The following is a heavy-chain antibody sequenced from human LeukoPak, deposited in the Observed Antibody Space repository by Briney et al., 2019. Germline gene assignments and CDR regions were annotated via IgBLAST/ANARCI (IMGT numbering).Heavy chain of an antibody. CDR3: ARLTGYSSESWFDP. J-gene: IGHJ5*02. CDR1: GGSISSYY. D-gene: IGHD3-9*01. Sequence: SETLSLTCTVSGGSISSYYWSWIRQPPGKGLEWIGEIYHSGSTNYNPSLKSRVTISVDTSKNQFSLKLYSVTAADTAVYFCARLTGYSSESWFDPWGQGTLVTVSS. CDR2: IYHSGST. V-gene: IGHV4-59*01.